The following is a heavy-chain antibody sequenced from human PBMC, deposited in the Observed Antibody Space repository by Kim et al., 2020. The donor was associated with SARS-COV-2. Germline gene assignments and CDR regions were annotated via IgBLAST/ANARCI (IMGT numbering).Heavy chain of an antibody. D-gene: IGHD3-10*01. J-gene: IGHJ6*02. V-gene: IGHV1-69*13. Sequence: SVKVSCKASGGTFSSYAISWVRQAPGQGLEWMGGIIPIFGTANYAQKFQGRVTITADESTSTAYMELSSLRSEDMAVYYCARDVGAVMVRGVIKTSGGMDVWGQGTTVTVSS. CDR1: GGTFSSYA. CDR3: ARDVGAVMVRGVIKTSGGMDV. CDR2: IIPIFGTA.